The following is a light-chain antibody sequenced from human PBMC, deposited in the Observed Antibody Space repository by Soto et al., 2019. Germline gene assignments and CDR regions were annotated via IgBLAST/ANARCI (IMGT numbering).Light chain of an antibody. V-gene: IGLV2-23*02. CDR2: EVT. Sequence: QSALTQSASVSGSPGQSITISCTGTSSDVGPYNLVSWYQQHPGKAPKLIIYEVTERPSGDSNRFSGSKSGNTASLTISGLQADDEADYYCCSYAGPNTVVFGLGTKLTVL. J-gene: IGLJ1*01. CDR1: SSDVGPYNL. CDR3: CSYAGPNTVV.